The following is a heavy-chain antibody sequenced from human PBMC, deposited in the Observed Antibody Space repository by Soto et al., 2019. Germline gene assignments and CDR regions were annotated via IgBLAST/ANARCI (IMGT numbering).Heavy chain of an antibody. CDR3: ARGYSYGYQAPVGY. Sequence: GGSLRLSCAASGFTFISYGMHWVRQAPGKGLEWVAVIWYDGSNKYYADSVKGRFTISRDNSKNTLYLQMNSLRAEDTAVYYCARGYSYGYQAPVGYWGQGTLVTVSS. V-gene: IGHV3-33*01. CDR2: IWYDGSNK. CDR1: GFTFISYG. J-gene: IGHJ4*02. D-gene: IGHD5-18*01.